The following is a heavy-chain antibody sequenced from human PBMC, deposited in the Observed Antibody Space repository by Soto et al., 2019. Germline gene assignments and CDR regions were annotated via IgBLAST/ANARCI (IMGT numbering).Heavy chain of an antibody. CDR2: IIPIFGTA. Sequence: QVQLVQSGAEVKKPGSSVKVSCKASRGTFSSYAISWVRQAPGQGLEWMGGIIPIFGTANYAQKFQGRVTITADESTSTAYMELSSLRSEDTAVYYCARARYYDSSGYAHYYYYGMDVWGQGTTVTVSS. D-gene: IGHD3-22*01. CDR3: ARARYYDSSGYAHYYYYGMDV. CDR1: RGTFSSYA. J-gene: IGHJ6*02. V-gene: IGHV1-69*01.